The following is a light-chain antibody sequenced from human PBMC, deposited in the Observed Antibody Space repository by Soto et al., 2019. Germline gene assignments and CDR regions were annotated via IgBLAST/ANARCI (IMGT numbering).Light chain of an antibody. Sequence: AIQMTQSPSSLSASVGDRFTITCMASQAIRNDLGWYQQKPGKAPKLLIYAAYTLQSGVTSRFSGSGSGTDLTLTISSLQPDDFATYFCQPYNNYPRTFGQGTQVDIK. CDR2: AAY. V-gene: IGKV1-6*01. CDR1: QAIRND. J-gene: IGKJ1*01. CDR3: QPYNNYPRT.